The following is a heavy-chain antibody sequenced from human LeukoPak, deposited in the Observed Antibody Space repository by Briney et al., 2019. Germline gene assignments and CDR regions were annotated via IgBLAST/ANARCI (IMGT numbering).Heavy chain of an antibody. V-gene: IGHV1-2*06. CDR3: ARVWYYYDSSGYPPAQYFDY. Sequence: ASVKVSCKASGYTFTGYYMHWVRQAPGQGLEWMGRINPNSGGTNYAQQFQGRVSMTRDTSISTAYMELSRLRSDDTAVYYCARVWYYYDSSGYPPAQYFDYWGEGTLVTVSS. CDR2: INPNSGGT. D-gene: IGHD3-22*01. CDR1: GYTFTGYY. J-gene: IGHJ4*02.